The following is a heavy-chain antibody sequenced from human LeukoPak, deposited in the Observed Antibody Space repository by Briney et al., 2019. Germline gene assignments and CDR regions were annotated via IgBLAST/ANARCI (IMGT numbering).Heavy chain of an antibody. CDR1: EFTFTNYG. CDR3: ARAGFTMVRGVIIYFDY. Sequence: PGGSLRLSCAASEFTFTNYGMNWVRQAPGKGLEWVSSISSSSSYIYYADSVKGRFTISRDNAKNSLYLQMNSLRAEDTAVYYCARAGFTMVRGVIIYFDYWGQGTLVTVSS. J-gene: IGHJ4*02. D-gene: IGHD3-10*01. V-gene: IGHV3-21*01. CDR2: ISSSSSYI.